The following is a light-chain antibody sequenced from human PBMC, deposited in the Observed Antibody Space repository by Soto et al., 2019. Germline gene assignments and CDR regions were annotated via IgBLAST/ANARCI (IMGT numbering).Light chain of an antibody. Sequence: EIVLAQSPATLSLSPGERATLSCRASHSVSRYLAWYQQKPGQAPRLVIYDESNRATGIPARFSGSGSGTDFTLTISSLEPEDFAVYYCQQRSSWPLTFGGGTKVDIK. CDR2: DES. V-gene: IGKV3-11*01. J-gene: IGKJ4*01. CDR1: HSVSRY. CDR3: QQRSSWPLT.